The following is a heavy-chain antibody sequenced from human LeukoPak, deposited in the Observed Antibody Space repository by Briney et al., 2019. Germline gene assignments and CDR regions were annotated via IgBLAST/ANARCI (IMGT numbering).Heavy chain of an antibody. CDR3: AKEESGSYYAPFDY. J-gene: IGHJ4*02. CDR2: IDSDGSGT. V-gene: IGHV3-74*01. CDR1: GLTLSGYW. D-gene: IGHD1-26*01. Sequence: GGSLRLSCSASGLTLSGYWMHWVRQIPGKGLVWVSRIDSDGSGTSYADSVKGRFTISRDDSKNTLYLQMNSLRAEDTAVYYCAKEESGSYYAPFDYWGQGTLVTVSS.